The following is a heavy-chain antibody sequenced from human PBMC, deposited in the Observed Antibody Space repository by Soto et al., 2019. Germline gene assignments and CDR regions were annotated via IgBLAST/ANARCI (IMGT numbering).Heavy chain of an antibody. V-gene: IGHV3-33*01. CDR1: GFTFSSYG. D-gene: IGHD1-26*01. Sequence: GGSLRLSCAASGFTFSSYGMHWVRQAPGKGLEWVAVIWYDGSNKYYADSVKGRFTISRDNSKNTLYLQMNSLRAEDTAVYYCARGRWELLLNAFDIWGQGTMVTVSS. J-gene: IGHJ3*02. CDR2: IWYDGSNK. CDR3: ARGRWELLLNAFDI.